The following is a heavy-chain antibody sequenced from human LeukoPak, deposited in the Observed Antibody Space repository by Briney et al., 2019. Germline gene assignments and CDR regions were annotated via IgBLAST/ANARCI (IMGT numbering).Heavy chain of an antibody. V-gene: IGHV3-43D*03. Sequence: PGGSLRLSCAASGFTFDDYAMHWVRQAPGKGLEWVSLISWDGGSTYYADSVKGRFTISRDNSKNSLYLQMNSLRAEDTALYYCAKEAYSNLESSYFDYWGQGTLVTVSS. CDR1: GFTFDDYA. D-gene: IGHD4-11*01. CDR3: AKEAYSNLESSYFDY. J-gene: IGHJ4*02. CDR2: ISWDGGST.